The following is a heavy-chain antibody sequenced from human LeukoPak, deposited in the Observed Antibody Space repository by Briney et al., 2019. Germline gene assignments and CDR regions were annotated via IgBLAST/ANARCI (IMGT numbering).Heavy chain of an antibody. D-gene: IGHD3-3*01. CDR3: AKDRRNTGPTISDY. CDR2: ISGSGGST. Sequence: PGGSLRLSCVASGFTFSSNAMNWVSQAPGKGLEWVSAISGSGGSTYYADSVKGRFTISRDNSENTLYLRMNSLRAEDTAVYYCAKDRRNTGPTISDYWGQGTLVTVCS. J-gene: IGHJ4*02. V-gene: IGHV3-23*01. CDR1: GFTFSSNA.